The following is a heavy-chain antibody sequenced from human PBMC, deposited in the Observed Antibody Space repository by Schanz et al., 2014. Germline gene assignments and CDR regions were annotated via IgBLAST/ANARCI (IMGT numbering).Heavy chain of an antibody. J-gene: IGHJ4*02. CDR3: AKQIHYDILTVTRN. D-gene: IGHD3-9*01. V-gene: IGHV3-23*04. Sequence: EADLVESGGGLIQRGESLRLSCSASGFTFSSYGMSWVRQGPGKGLEWVSGISGGGGTRNYADSVKGRFTISRDNSKNTLYLQMNSLRAGDTAVYYCAKQIHYDILTVTRNWGQGTLVTVSS. CDR1: GFTFSSYG. CDR2: ISGGGGTR.